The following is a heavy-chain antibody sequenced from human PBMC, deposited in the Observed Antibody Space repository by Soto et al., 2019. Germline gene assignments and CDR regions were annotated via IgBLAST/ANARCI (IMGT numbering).Heavy chain of an antibody. V-gene: IGHV1-18*01. J-gene: IGHJ6*03. CDR1: GHTFTSYG. CDR3: ARAGRGRDIVVVVAATPYYYYYMDV. CDR2: ISAYNGNT. D-gene: IGHD2-15*01. Sequence: ASVKVSCKASGHTFTSYGISWVRQAPGQGLEWMGWISAYNGNTNYAQKLQGRVTMTTDTSTSTAYMELRSLRSDDTAVYYCARAGRGRDIVVVVAATPYYYYYMDVWGKGTTVTVSS.